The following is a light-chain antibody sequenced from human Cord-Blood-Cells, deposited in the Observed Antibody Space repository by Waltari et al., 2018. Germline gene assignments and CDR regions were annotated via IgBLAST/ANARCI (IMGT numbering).Light chain of an antibody. Sequence: QSVLTPPPSVSGAPGPRVTIPCPGSSSNIGAGSYVTRYQQLPGTAPKLLIYGNSNRPSGVPDRFSGSKSGTSASLAITGLQAEDEADYYCQSYDSSLSGSVFGGGTKLTVL. CDR1: SSNIGAGSY. J-gene: IGLJ2*01. V-gene: IGLV1-40*01. CDR3: QSYDSSLSGSV. CDR2: GNS.